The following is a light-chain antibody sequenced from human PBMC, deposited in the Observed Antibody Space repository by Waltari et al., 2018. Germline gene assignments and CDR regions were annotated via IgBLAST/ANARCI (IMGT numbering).Light chain of an antibody. J-gene: IGLJ2*01. V-gene: IGLV1-40*01. CDR2: GDD. CDR1: SSNIGAGYE. CDR3: QSYDSSLSGV. Sequence: QSALTQPPSVSGTPGQTVTISCTGSSSNIGAGYEVHWYQQLPGTAPKLLVSGDDNRPSGVPDRFSGSKSGSSASLAITGLQAEDEADYYCQSYDSSLSGVFGGGTKLTVL.